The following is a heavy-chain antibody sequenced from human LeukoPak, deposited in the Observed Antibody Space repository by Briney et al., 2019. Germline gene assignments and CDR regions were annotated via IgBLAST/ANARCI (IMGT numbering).Heavy chain of an antibody. Sequence: PGGSLRLSCAASGFTFSTYGMHWVRQAPGKGLEWVTCIRYDGSNEYYADSVKGRFTISRDNSKNTLFLQMNSLRSEDTAVYYCAKGYSSSWGQGTLVTVSP. J-gene: IGHJ4*02. V-gene: IGHV3-30*02. CDR2: IRYDGSNE. CDR3: AKGYSSS. CDR1: GFTFSTYG. D-gene: IGHD6-13*01.